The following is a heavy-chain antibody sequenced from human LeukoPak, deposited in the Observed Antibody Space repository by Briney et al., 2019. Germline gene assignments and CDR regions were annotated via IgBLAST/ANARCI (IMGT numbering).Heavy chain of an antibody. CDR3: ARDAVEMEFPGPQSH. D-gene: IGHD1-1*01. Sequence: SVKVSCKASGGTFSTYAISWMRQAPGQGLEWIGGIIPMYGTGGNYAQRFQDRVTITADESTTTVYMDLSSLRSEDTAVYFCARDAVEMEFPGPQSHWGQGTLVTVSS. CDR2: IIPMYGTGG. J-gene: IGHJ4*02. V-gene: IGHV1-69*13. CDR1: GGTFSTYA.